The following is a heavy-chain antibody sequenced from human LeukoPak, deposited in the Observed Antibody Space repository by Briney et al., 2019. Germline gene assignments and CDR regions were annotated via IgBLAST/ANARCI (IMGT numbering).Heavy chain of an antibody. J-gene: IGHJ4*02. CDR1: GYTFTSYY. D-gene: IGHD5-18*01. CDR3: ARGGVVTAKRGYSYGFDY. CDR2: ISPSGGST. Sequence: ASVKVSCKASGYTFTSYYMHWVRQAPGQGLEWMGIISPSGGSTSYAQKFQGRVTMTRDTSTSTVYMELSSLRSEDTAVYYCARGGVVTAKRGYSYGFDYWGQGTLVTVSS. V-gene: IGHV1-46*01.